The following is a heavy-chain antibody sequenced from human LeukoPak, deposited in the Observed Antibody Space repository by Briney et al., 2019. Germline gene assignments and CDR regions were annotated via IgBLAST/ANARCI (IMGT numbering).Heavy chain of an antibody. CDR3: ARGRISIYSGYYYGLDV. Sequence: GASVKVCCKASGYTFTSYGISWVRPAPGQGLEWMRWISAYNGNTNYAQKLQGRVTMTTDTSTSTAYMELRSLRSDDTAVYYCARGRISIYSGYYYGLDVWGQGTTVTVSS. CDR1: GYTFTSYG. J-gene: IGHJ6*02. CDR2: ISAYNGNT. D-gene: IGHD3-9*01. V-gene: IGHV1-18*01.